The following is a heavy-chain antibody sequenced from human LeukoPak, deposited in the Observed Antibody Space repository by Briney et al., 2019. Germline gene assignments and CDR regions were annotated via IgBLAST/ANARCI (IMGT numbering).Heavy chain of an antibody. CDR3: ARHFDNGDYKKTFDI. D-gene: IGHD4-17*01. CDR2: IHYTGRA. Sequence: SETLSLTCSVFGGSISSTTYYWVWIRQPPGKGLECIASIHYTGRAYYNPSLESRATISADTSKNHFSLHLRTVTAADTAVYYCARHFDNGDYKKTFDIWGQGTMVTVSS. J-gene: IGHJ3*02. CDR1: GGSISSTTYY. V-gene: IGHV4-39*02.